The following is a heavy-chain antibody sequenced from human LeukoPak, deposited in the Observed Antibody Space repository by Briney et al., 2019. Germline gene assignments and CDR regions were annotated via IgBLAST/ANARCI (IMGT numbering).Heavy chain of an antibody. CDR2: IHYSGST. CDR1: GGSISSGGYS. Sequence: SQTLSLTCAVSGGSISSGGYSWSWIRQPPGKGLEYIGYIHYSGSTNYNPSLKSRVTISVDTSKNQFSLKLTSVIAADTAVYYCARDRSSAGWFDPWGQGTLVTVSS. D-gene: IGHD6-6*01. CDR3: ARDRSSAGWFDP. J-gene: IGHJ5*02. V-gene: IGHV4-61*08.